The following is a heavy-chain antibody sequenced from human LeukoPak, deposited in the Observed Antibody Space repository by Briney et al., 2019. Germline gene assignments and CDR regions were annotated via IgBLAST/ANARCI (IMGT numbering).Heavy chain of an antibody. J-gene: IGHJ4*02. CDR1: GYTFTSYD. D-gene: IGHD2-15*01. CDR3: ARGPVVVAATFFDY. Sequence: ASVKVSCKASGYTFTSYDINWVRQATGQGLEWMGWMNPNSGNTGYAQKFQGRVTITRNTSISTAYMELSSLRSEDTAVYYCARGPVVVAATFFDYWGQGTLVTVSS. CDR2: MNPNSGNT. V-gene: IGHV1-8*03.